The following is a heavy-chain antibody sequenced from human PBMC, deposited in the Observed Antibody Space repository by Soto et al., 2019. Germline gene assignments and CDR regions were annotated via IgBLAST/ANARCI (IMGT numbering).Heavy chain of an antibody. Sequence: QVQLVQSGAEVKKPGASVKVSCKASGYTFIDYYMHWGRQAPGQGLEWMGWINPRNGATYYAQEYQGRVTTPMELPVSPANLELSRLRADETADYYFARPPPPSLYYYGLDVCGRGTMVTVSS. CDR1: GYTFIDYY. CDR3: ARPPPPSLYYYGLDV. J-gene: IGHJ6*02. CDR2: INPRNGAT. V-gene: IGHV1-2*02.